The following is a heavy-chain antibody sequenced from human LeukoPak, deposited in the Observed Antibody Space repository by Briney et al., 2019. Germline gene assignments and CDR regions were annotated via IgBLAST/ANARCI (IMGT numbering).Heavy chain of an antibody. CDR3: ARPRSSYYYGSGSYYNY. J-gene: IGHJ4*02. Sequence: GGSLRLSCAASGFTFDDYGVSWVRQVPGKGLEWVAVISYDGSNKYYADSVKGRFTISRDNSKNTLYLQMNSLRAEDTAVYYCARPRSSYYYGSGSYYNYWGQGTLVTVSS. V-gene: IGHV3-30*03. D-gene: IGHD3-10*01. CDR2: ISYDGSNK. CDR1: GFTFDDYG.